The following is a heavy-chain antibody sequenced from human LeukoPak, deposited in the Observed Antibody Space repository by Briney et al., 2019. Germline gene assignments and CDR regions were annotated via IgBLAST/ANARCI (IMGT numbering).Heavy chain of an antibody. CDR1: GFTFFDFG. J-gene: IGHJ4*02. D-gene: IGHD4-11*01. Sequence: PGGCLRLSCAASGFTFFDFGVNWVRQAPGKGLEWVSYISGSGTTIYYADSVKGRFAISRDNVKNSLSLQMNSLRAEDTAVYYCARSAYAYSFYYWGQGTLVSVSS. CDR3: ARSAYAYSFYY. CDR2: ISGSGTTI. V-gene: IGHV3-48*03.